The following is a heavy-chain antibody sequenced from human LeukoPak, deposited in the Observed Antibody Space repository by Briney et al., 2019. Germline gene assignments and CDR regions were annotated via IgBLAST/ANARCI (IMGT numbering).Heavy chain of an antibody. D-gene: IGHD6-13*01. CDR3: ARDKGPVYSSSTIDY. CDR1: GFTFDDYA. Sequence: PGGSLRLSCAASGFTFDDYAMHWVRQAPGKGLEWVSGISWNSGSIGYADSVKGRFTISRDNAKNSLYLQMNSLRAEDTAVYYCARDKGPVYSSSTIDYWGQGTLVTVSS. CDR2: ISWNSGSI. V-gene: IGHV3-9*01. J-gene: IGHJ4*02.